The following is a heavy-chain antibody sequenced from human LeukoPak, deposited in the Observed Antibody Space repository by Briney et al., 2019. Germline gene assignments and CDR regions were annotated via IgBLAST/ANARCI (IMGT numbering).Heavy chain of an antibody. J-gene: IGHJ6*03. D-gene: IGHD6-6*01. Sequence: GGSLRLSCAPSGFTFDDYAMHWVRHAPGKGMEWVSCISRNSGSIGYADSVKGRFTISRDNAKNSLYLQMNSLRSEDAAAYYCAKDVAARPGVYYYYYMDVWGKGTTVTVSS. CDR2: ISRNSGSI. V-gene: IGHV3-9*01. CDR3: AKDVAARPGVYYYYYMDV. CDR1: GFTFDDYA.